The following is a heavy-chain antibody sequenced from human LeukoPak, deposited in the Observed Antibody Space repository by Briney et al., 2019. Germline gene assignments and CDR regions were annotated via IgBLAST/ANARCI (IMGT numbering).Heavy chain of an antibody. D-gene: IGHD2-15*01. V-gene: IGHV3-21*01. CDR2: IRPSGDNT. J-gene: IGHJ6*03. Sequence: GGSLRLSCAASGFTFSSYDMTWVRQAPGRGLEWVSSIRPSGDNTYYADSVKGRFTISRDNAKNSLYLQMNSLRAEDTAVYYCARDPGYCSGGSCQYYYYYYMDVWGKGTTVTVSS. CDR3: ARDPGYCSGGSCQYYYYYYMDV. CDR1: GFTFSSYD.